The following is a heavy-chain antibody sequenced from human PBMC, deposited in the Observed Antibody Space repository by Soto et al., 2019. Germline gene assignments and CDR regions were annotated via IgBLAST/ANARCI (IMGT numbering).Heavy chain of an antibody. CDR1: GYSFTTYW. CDR3: ARSRVSTPRLEDPFDI. Sequence: PGESLEISCQGSGYSFTTYWLAWVRQMPGKGLEYMGIIYPGDSDSRYCPAFQGQVTISADKSINTAYLQWTSLKASDTAIYYCARSRVSTPRLEDPFDIWGQGTRVTVSS. D-gene: IGHD5-12*01. CDR2: IYPGDSDS. V-gene: IGHV5-51*01. J-gene: IGHJ3*02.